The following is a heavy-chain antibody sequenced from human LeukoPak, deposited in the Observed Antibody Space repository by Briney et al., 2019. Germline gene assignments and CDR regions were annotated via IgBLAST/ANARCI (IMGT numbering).Heavy chain of an antibody. CDR2: IYSGGST. V-gene: IGHV3-66*01. CDR1: GFTLSSNY. J-gene: IGHJ4*02. D-gene: IGHD3-22*01. CDR3: ASYSYDSSGYGYFDY. Sequence: GGSLRLSCAASGFTLSSNYMSWVRQAPGKGLEWVAVIYSGGSTYYADSVKGRFTISRDNSKNTLYLQMNSLRAEDTAVYYCASYSYDSSGYGYFDYWGQGTLVTVSS.